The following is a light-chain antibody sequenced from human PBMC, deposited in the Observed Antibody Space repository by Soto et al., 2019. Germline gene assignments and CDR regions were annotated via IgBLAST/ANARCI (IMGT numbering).Light chain of an antibody. J-gene: IGKJ1*01. CDR3: LKYGRSPGWT. CDR1: ETVSSDF. Sequence: EIGLSQSAGTLSLSTGDRAALSCRASETVSSDFLAWYQQKPGQAPRLLIYAASSRATGIPDRFSGTGSERDFTLTISGLEPEDFAVYYCLKYGRSPGWTFGQRTKVDIK. CDR2: AAS. V-gene: IGKV3-20*01.